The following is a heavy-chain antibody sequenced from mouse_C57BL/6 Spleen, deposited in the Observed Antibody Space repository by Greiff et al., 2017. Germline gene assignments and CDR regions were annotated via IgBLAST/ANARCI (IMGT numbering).Heavy chain of an antibody. V-gene: IGHV1-82*01. J-gene: IGHJ3*01. D-gene: IGHD1-1*01. CDR3: AREDYYYGFAY. Sequence: VPLQQSGPELVKPGASVKISCKASGYAFSSSWMNWVKQRPGKGLEWIGRIYPGDGDTNYNGKFTGKATLTADKASSTADMQLSSRTSEDSAVYFCAREDYYYGFAYWGQGTLVTVSA. CDR1: GYAFSSSW. CDR2: IYPGDGDT.